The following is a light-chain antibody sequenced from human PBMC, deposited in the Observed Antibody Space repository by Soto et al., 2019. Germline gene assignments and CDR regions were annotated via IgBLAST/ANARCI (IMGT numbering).Light chain of an antibody. J-gene: IGKJ5*01. CDR1: HDIKKF. CDR3: QRYDSLPPT. Sequence: DIQMTQSPSSLSASVGDRVTITCQASHDIKKFLNWFQEKPGKAPELLIYDASNLQTGVPLRFSGSGSGTHFTFTISSLQPEDIATYYCQRYDSLPPTFGQGTRLDIK. CDR2: DAS. V-gene: IGKV1-33*01.